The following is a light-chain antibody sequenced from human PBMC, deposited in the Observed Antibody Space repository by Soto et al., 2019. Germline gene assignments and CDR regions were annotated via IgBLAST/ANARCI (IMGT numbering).Light chain of an antibody. Sequence: EIVLTKSPGTLSLSPGETATLSCRASQSVRSNYLAWYQQKPGQAPRFLIYDASSRAPGIPDRFSGSGSGTDFTLTISRLEPEDFAVYYCQQYGSSPLTFGGGTKVEIK. J-gene: IGKJ4*01. CDR2: DAS. CDR1: QSVRSNY. CDR3: QQYGSSPLT. V-gene: IGKV3-20*01.